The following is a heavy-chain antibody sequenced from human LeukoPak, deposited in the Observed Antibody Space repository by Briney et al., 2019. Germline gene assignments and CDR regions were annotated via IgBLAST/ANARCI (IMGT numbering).Heavy chain of an antibody. CDR3: ARAQGYYDSSGYYHYFDY. D-gene: IGHD3-22*01. Sequence: SETLSLTCTVSGGSISSYYWSWIRQPPGKGLEWIGYIYYSGSTNYNPSLKSRVTISVDTSKNQFSLKLSSVTAADTAVYYCARAQGYYDSSGYYHYFDYWGQGTLVTVSS. CDR1: GGSISSYY. V-gene: IGHV4-59*01. J-gene: IGHJ4*02. CDR2: IYYSGST.